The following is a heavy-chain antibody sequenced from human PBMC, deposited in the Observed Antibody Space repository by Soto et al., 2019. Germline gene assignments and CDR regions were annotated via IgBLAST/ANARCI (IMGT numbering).Heavy chain of an antibody. Sequence: QIQLVESWGDVVQPGRSLRLSCAASGFNFGFFGMHWVRQAPGKGLEWVAFILGDGINTHYADSVRGRFTLSRDYSKKTMYLQMDTLREDDTALYYCARGNLSFDFDSWGQGTLVTVSS. CDR1: GFNFGFFG. CDR3: ARGNLSFDFDS. J-gene: IGHJ4*02. CDR2: ILGDGINT. D-gene: IGHD3-10*01. V-gene: IGHV3-30*03.